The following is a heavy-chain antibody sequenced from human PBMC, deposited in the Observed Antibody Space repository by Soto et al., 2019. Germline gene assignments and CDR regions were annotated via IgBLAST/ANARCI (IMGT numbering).Heavy chain of an antibody. CDR3: ARHSVPDYGDYGGVDP. J-gene: IGHJ5*02. CDR2: IYPGDSDT. CDR1: GYSFTSYW. Sequence: GESLKISCKGSGYSFTSYWIGWVRQMPGKGLEWMGIIYPGDSDTRYSPSFQGQVTISADKSISTAYLQWSSLKASDTAMYYCARHSVPDYGDYGGVDPWGQGTLVTVSS. V-gene: IGHV5-51*01. D-gene: IGHD4-17*01.